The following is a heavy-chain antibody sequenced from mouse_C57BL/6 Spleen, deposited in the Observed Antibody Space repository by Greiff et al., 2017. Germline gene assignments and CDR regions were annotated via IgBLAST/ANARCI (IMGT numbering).Heavy chain of an antibody. J-gene: IGHJ2*01. Sequence: QVQLKQSGAELVKPGASVKISCKASGYAFSSYWMNWVKQRPGQGLEWIGQIYPGDGDTNYNGKFKGKATLTADKSSSPAYIQRSSLASEDAAVYFCARLTGTWYYFDYWGQGTTVTVSS. CDR1: GYAFSSYW. CDR2: IYPGDGDT. CDR3: ARLTGTWYYFDY. V-gene: IGHV1-80*01. D-gene: IGHD4-1*01.